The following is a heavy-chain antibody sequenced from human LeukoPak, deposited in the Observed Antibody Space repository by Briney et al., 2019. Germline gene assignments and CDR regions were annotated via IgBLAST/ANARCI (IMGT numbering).Heavy chain of an antibody. CDR3: GSSSSYLYYDSSGYYYDSDY. Sequence: SETLSLTCTVSGGSISSSSYYWGWIRQPPGKGLEWIGSIYYSGSTYYNPSLKSRVTISVDTSKNQFSLKLSSVTAADTAVYYCGSSSSYLYYDSSGYYYDSDYWGQGTLVTVSS. D-gene: IGHD3-22*01. CDR1: GGSISSSSYY. V-gene: IGHV4-39*01. J-gene: IGHJ4*02. CDR2: IYYSGST.